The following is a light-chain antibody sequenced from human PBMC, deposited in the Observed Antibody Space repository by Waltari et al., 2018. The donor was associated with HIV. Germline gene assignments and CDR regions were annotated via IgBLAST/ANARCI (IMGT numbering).Light chain of an antibody. CDR2: RND. J-gene: IGLJ3*02. CDR3: ASWDDNLRHWV. CDR1: KSNIGNNF. Sequence: QPKMTQAPSASKTPGQRITMSCSGSKSNIGNNFIYWYLQIPGAAPRLVMARNDRRPAGVPDRFSGTKSGTSAFLAITDLRLDDEATYVCASWDDNLRHWVFGGGTKLTVL. V-gene: IGLV1-47*01.